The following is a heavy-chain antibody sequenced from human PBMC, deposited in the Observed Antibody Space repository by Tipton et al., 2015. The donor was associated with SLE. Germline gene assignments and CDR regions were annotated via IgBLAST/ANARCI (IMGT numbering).Heavy chain of an antibody. CDR3: ARHPVAGYTYYMDV. CDR1: GYIFSTYG. Sequence: QLVQSGAEVKKPGASVKVSCRASGYIFSTYGISWVRQAPGQGLEWMGWINPYNDNTDYVELLQGRVTMTTDTSTGTAYMELTSLNSVDTAIYYCARHPVAGYTYYMDVWGTGTTVTVSS. V-gene: IGHV1-18*01. CDR2: INPYNDNT. J-gene: IGHJ6*03. D-gene: IGHD5-24*01.